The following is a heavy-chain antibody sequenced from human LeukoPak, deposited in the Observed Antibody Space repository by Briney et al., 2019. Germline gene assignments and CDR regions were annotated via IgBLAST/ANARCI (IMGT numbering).Heavy chain of an antibody. CDR2: IYTSGTT. Sequence: SETLSLTCTVSGXSISNYYWTWIRQPAGKGLESIGRIYTSGTTNYNPSLKSRVTMSLDTPKNQFSLKLTSVTAADTAVYFCARGENYYDSNGYPYWGQGTLVTVSS. D-gene: IGHD3-22*01. CDR3: ARGENYYDSNGYPY. V-gene: IGHV4-4*07. CDR1: GXSISNYY. J-gene: IGHJ4*02.